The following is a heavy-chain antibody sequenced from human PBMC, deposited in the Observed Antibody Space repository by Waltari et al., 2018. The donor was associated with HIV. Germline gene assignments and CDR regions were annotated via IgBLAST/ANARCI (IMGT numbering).Heavy chain of an antibody. Sequence: QVQLVQSGAEVKKPGASVKVSCKASGYTFTSYAMHWVRQAPGQRLEWMGWINAGNGNTKYSQKFQGRVTITRDTSASTAYMELSSLRSEDTAVYYCARNGGSGSYLLNWFDPWGQGTLVTVSS. D-gene: IGHD3-10*01. V-gene: IGHV1-3*01. CDR1: GYTFTSYA. CDR2: INAGNGNT. CDR3: ARNGGSGSYLLNWFDP. J-gene: IGHJ5*02.